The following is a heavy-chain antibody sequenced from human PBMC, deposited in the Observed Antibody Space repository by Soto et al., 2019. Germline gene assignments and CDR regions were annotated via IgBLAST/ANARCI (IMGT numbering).Heavy chain of an antibody. CDR1: GYTFTSYD. CDR2: MNPNSGNT. CDR3: AKVTADFWSGYRESYYYYMDV. Sequence: ASVKVSCKASGYTFTSYDINWVRQATGQGLEWMGWMNPNSGNTGYAQKFQGRVTMTRNTSISTAYMELSSLRSEDTAVYYCAKVTADFWSGYRESYYYYMDVWGKGTTVTVSS. J-gene: IGHJ6*03. D-gene: IGHD3-3*01. V-gene: IGHV1-8*01.